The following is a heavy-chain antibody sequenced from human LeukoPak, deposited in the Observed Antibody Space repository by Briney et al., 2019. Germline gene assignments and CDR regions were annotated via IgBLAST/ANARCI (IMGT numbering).Heavy chain of an antibody. V-gene: IGHV3-30*18. CDR2: ISYDGSNK. J-gene: IGHJ4*02. CDR1: GFTFSSYG. CDR3: AKDASPTYYYGSGSPTYFDY. Sequence: PGGSLRLSCAASGFTFSSYGMHWVRQAPGKGMEWVAVISYDGSNKYYADSAKGRFTISRENSKNTLYLQMNSLRAEDTAAYYCAKDASPTYYYGSGSPTYFDYWGQGTLVTVSS. D-gene: IGHD3-10*01.